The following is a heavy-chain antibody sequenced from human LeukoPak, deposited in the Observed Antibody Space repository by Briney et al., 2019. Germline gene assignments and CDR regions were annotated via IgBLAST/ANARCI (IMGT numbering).Heavy chain of an antibody. CDR3: AKHEGTAGPFDS. Sequence: PSETLSLTCTVSGDSIRSYHWSWIRQPPGQGLEWIGHIHYSGRTNYNPSLRSRVTISVDTSKNQFSLKLTSVTAADTAVYYCAKHEGTAGPFDSWGQGTLVTVSS. J-gene: IGHJ4*02. V-gene: IGHV4-59*08. CDR2: IHYSGRT. D-gene: IGHD6-13*01. CDR1: GDSIRSYH.